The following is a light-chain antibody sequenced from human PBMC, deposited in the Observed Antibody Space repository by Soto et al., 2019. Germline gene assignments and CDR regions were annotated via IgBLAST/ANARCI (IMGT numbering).Light chain of an antibody. CDR2: EVN. Sequence: QSVLTQPASVSGPPGQSVTISCTGTSSYVCGYDYVSWYQQHPGKAPKLILYEVNNRPSGVSNHFSGSKSGNTASLIISGLQADDEADYYCSSYSTTSTLVFGSGTKVTVL. CDR3: SSYSTTSTLV. V-gene: IGLV2-14*01. J-gene: IGLJ1*01. CDR1: SSYVCGYDY.